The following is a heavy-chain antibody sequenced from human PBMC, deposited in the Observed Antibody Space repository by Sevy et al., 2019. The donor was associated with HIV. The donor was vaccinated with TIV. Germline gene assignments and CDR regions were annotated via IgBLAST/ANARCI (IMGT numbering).Heavy chain of an antibody. D-gene: IGHD6-19*01. CDR2: ISYDGSNK. V-gene: IGHV3-30-3*01. Sequence: GGSLRLSCAASGFTFSSYAMHWVRQAPGKGLEWVAVISYDGSNKYYADSVKGRFTISRDNSKNTLYLQMNSLRAEDTAVYYCARDMVAVAGTVYWCQGTLVTVSS. J-gene: IGHJ4*02. CDR1: GFTFSSYA. CDR3: ARDMVAVAGTVY.